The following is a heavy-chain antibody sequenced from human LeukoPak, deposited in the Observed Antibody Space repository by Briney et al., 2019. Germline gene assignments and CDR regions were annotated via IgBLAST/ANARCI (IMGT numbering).Heavy chain of an antibody. D-gene: IGHD2/OR15-2a*01. V-gene: IGHV1-2*02. Sequence: AASVKVSCKASGYTFTDYYIHWVRQAPGQGLEWMAWMNPNSGGTSYAQKFQGRVTMTEDTSTDTAYMELSSLRSEDTAVYYCATQPPGRIFPPNWFDPWGQGTLVTVSS. CDR1: GYTFTDYY. CDR3: ATQPPGRIFPPNWFDP. CDR2: MNPNSGGT. J-gene: IGHJ5*02.